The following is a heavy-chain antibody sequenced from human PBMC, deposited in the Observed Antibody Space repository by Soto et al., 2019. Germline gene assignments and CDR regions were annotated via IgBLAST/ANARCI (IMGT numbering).Heavy chain of an antibody. D-gene: IGHD2-21*02. V-gene: IGHV3-23*01. CDR2: ISATGGST. CDR1: GFTFSSYT. J-gene: IGHJ5*02. Sequence: GGSLRLSCAASGFTFSSYTMSWVRQAPGKELEWVSGISATGGSTYYADSVKGRFTFSRDNSKNTLYLQMNSLRAEDTAVYYCAKGFIRDCGGDCTVDTWGQGTLVTVSS. CDR3: AKGFIRDCGGDCTVDT.